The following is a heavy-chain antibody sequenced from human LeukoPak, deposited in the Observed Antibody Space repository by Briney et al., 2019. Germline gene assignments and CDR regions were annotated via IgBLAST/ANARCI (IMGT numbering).Heavy chain of an antibody. CDR2: INPSGGGT. CDR3: ARLLGASEYYYYMDV. Sequence: ASVKVSCKASGYTFTSYYLYWVRQAPGQGLEWMGIINPSGGGTNYAQKFQGRVTMTRDTSISTAYMELSRLRSDDTAVYYCARLLGASEYYYYMDVWGKGTTVTVSS. CDR1: GYTFTSYY. V-gene: IGHV1-2*02. J-gene: IGHJ6*03. D-gene: IGHD1-26*01.